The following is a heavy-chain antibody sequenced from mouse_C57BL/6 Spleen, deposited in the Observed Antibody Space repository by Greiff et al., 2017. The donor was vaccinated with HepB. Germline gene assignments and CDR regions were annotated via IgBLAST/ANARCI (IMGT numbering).Heavy chain of an antibody. Sequence: QVQLQQPGAELVKPGASVKLSCKASGYTFTSYWMHWVKQRPGQGLEWIGMIHPNSGSTNYNEKFKSKATLTVDKSSSTAYMQLNSLTSEDYAVYCYARESATGDDYYAMDYWGQGTSVTVSS. V-gene: IGHV1-64*01. CDR3: ARESATGDDYYAMDY. CDR1: GYTFTSYW. CDR2: IHPNSGST. J-gene: IGHJ4*01. D-gene: IGHD1-3*01.